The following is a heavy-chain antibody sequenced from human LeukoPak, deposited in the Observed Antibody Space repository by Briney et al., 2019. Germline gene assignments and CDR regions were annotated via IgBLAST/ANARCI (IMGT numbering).Heavy chain of an antibody. V-gene: IGHV1-18*01. CDR1: GYPFSNYG. D-gene: IGHD4-23*01. Sequence: ASVKVSCKASGYPFSNYGISWVRQAPGQGLEWMGWINTYDGNTDYAQKVQGRVTMTTDTSTSTAYMELRSLRSDDTAVYYCATSYGGNSNFDYWGQGTLVTVSS. CDR3: ATSYGGNSNFDY. J-gene: IGHJ4*02. CDR2: INTYDGNT.